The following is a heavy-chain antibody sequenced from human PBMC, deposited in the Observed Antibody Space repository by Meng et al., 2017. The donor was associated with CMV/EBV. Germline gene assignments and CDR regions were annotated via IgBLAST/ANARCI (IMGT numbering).Heavy chain of an antibody. CDR3: ARDLMNCSSTSCANWFDP. V-gene: IGHV4-4*07. Sequence: SGPRRANPVQPLTLPCPVSGGSISSYYWSWIRQPAGKGLEWIGRIYTSGSTNYNPSLKSRVTMSVDTSKNQFSLKLSSVTAADTAVYYCARDLMNCSSTSCANWFDPWGQGTLVTVSS. J-gene: IGHJ5*02. CDR2: IYTSGST. CDR1: GGSISSYY. D-gene: IGHD2-2*01.